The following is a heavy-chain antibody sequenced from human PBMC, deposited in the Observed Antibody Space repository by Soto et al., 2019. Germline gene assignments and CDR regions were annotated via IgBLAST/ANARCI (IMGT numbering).Heavy chain of an antibody. CDR2: ISAYNGNT. CDR3: ARAPSWYNFDY. CDR1: GYTFTSYA. V-gene: IGHV1-18*01. J-gene: IGHJ4*02. D-gene: IGHD6-13*01. Sequence: GASVKVSCKASGYTFTSYAISWVRQAPGQGLEWMGWISAYNGNTNYAQKLQGRVTMTTDTSTSTAYMELSSLRSEDTAVYYCARAPSWYNFDYWGQGTLVTVSS.